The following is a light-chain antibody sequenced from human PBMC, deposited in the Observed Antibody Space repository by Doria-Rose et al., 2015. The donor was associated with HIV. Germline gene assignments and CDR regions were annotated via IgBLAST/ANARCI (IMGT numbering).Light chain of an antibody. J-gene: IGKJ1*01. V-gene: IGKV3-20*01. CDR2: DGS. CDR3: HQYGTSWT. CDR1: QSFSSTY. Sequence: TQSPGTLSLSPGERATLSCSASQSFSSTYLAWYQQKPGQAPSLLIYDGSTRATGIPDRFSASGSGTDFTLTINRLEPEDFALYYCHQYGTSWTFGQWTKVEI.